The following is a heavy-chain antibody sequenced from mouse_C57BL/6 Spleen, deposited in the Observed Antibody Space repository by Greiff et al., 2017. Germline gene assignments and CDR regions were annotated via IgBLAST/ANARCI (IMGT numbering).Heavy chain of an antibody. CDR2: ISYDGSN. J-gene: IGHJ1*03. CDR1: GYSITSGYY. CDR3: ARVRGYFDV. V-gene: IGHV3-6*01. Sequence: EVQLVESGPGLVKPSQSLSLTCSVTGYSITSGYYWNWIRQFPGNKLEWMGYISYDGSNNYNPSLKNRISITRDTSKNQFFLKLNSVTTEDTATYYCARVRGYFDVWGTGTTVTVSS.